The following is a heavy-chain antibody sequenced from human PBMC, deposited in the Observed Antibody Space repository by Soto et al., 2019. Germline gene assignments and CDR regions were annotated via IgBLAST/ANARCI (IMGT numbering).Heavy chain of an antibody. V-gene: IGHV1-18*01. CDR2: ISAYNGNT. D-gene: IGHD6-13*01. J-gene: IGHJ6*02. CDR3: ARDRSSSWYSPGGRGMDA. CDR1: GYTVTSYG. Sequence: DSVKVSCRASGYTVTSYGISWVRQAPGQGLEWMGWISAYNGNTNYAQKLQGRVTMTTDTSTSTAYMELRSLRSDDTAVYYCARDRSSSWYSPGGRGMDAWGQGTTVTVSS.